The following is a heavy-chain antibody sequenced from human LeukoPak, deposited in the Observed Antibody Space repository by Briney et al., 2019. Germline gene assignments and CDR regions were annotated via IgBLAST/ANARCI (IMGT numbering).Heavy chain of an antibody. Sequence: GGPLRLSCAASGFTFSRYGMHWVRQAPGKGLEWVAVISFDGSNKYCADSVKGRFTISRDNSKNTLYLLMNTLRAADTAVYYCAKDSARIAEVFDYWGQGTLVTVSS. CDR2: ISFDGSNK. CDR1: GFTFSRYG. CDR3: AKDSARIAEVFDY. D-gene: IGHD6-13*01. J-gene: IGHJ4*02. V-gene: IGHV3-30*18.